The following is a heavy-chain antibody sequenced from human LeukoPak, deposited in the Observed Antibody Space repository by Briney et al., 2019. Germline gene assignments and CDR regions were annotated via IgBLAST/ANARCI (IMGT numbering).Heavy chain of an antibody. D-gene: IGHD4-11*01. V-gene: IGHV4-59*01. CDR3: ARDSNYRNWAVYYFDY. CDR1: GGSINSYY. Sequence: SETLSLTCTVSGGSINSYYWTWIRQPPGKGLEWLGYIYYSGSTNYNPSLKSRVTISLDTSKNQFSLRLTSVTAADTAVYYCARDSNYRNWAVYYFDYWGQGTLVTVSS. J-gene: IGHJ4*02. CDR2: IYYSGST.